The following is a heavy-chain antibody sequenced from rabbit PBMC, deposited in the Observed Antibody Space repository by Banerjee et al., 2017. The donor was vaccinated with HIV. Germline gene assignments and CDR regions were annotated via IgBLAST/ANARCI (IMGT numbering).Heavy chain of an antibody. Sequence: QEQLEESGGGLVQPEGSLTLTCTASGFSFSNKYVMCWVRQAPGKGLEWIACIYGGSSGSTYYASWAKGRFTISKTSSTTVTLQMTSLTAADTATYFCGRDRDGDAGYGSLALWGQGTLVTVS. CDR2: IYGGSSGST. V-gene: IGHV1S45*01. D-gene: IGHD6-1*01. J-gene: IGHJ3*01. CDR1: GFSFSNKYV. CDR3: GRDRDGDAGYGSLAL.